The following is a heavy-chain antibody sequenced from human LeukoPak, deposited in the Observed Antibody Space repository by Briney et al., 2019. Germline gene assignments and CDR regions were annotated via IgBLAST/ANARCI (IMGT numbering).Heavy chain of an antibody. Sequence: PGRSLRLSCAASGFTFSSYGMHWVRQAPGKGLEWVAVISYDGSNKYYADSVKGRFTISRDNSKNTLYLQMNSLRAEDTAVYYCVKGILLDYGDSSLDYGGQETLVTVPS. D-gene: IGHD4-17*01. CDR2: ISYDGSNK. CDR3: VKGILLDYGDSSLDY. CDR1: GFTFSSYG. J-gene: IGHJ4*02. V-gene: IGHV3-30*18.